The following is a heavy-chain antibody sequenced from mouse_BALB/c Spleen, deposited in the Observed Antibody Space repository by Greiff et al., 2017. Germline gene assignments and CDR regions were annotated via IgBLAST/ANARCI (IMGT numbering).Heavy chain of an antibody. CDR1: GFTFSSYT. D-gene: IGHD2-4*01. CDR3: TRNEYDGEAWFAY. V-gene: IGHV5-6-4*01. Sequence: EVQLVESGGGLVKPGGSLKLSCAASGFTFSSYTLSWVRQTPEKRLEWVATISSGGSYTYYPDSVKGRFTISRDNAKNTQYLQMSSLKSEDTAMYSCTRNEYDGEAWFAYWGQGTLVTVSA. J-gene: IGHJ3*01. CDR2: ISSGGSYT.